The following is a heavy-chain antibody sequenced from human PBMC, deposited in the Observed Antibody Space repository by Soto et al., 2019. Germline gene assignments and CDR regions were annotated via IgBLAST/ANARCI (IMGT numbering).Heavy chain of an antibody. CDR1: GGSISSYY. CDR3: ARLGAFYQAMDS. Sequence: SETLSLTCTVSGGSISSYYWSWIRQPPGKGLEWIGYIYYSGSTNYNPSLKSRVTISVDTSKNQFSLTLTSVTAADTAVYFCARLGAFYQAMDSWGQGTLVTSPQ. J-gene: IGHJ1*01. V-gene: IGHV4-59*08. CDR2: IYYSGST. D-gene: IGHD2-2*01.